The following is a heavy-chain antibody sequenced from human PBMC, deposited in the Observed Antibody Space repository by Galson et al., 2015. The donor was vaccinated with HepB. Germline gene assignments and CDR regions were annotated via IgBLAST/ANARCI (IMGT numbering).Heavy chain of an antibody. D-gene: IGHD6-6*01. Sequence: SLRLSCAASGFTFDDYGMNWVRQAPGKGLEWVSGINKNGATRGCADSVKGRFTISRDNAKNSLYLQMSSLRAEDTAIYYCGSGLSTSFIGYWGQGILVTVSS. CDR3: GSGLSTSFIGY. J-gene: IGHJ4*02. V-gene: IGHV3-20*04. CDR1: GFTFDDYG. CDR2: INKNGATR.